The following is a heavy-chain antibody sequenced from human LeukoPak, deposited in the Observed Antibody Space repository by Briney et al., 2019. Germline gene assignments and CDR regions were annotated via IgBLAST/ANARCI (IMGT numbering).Heavy chain of an antibody. Sequence: PSETLSLTCTVSGGPISSTNYYWGWTRQPPGKRPEWIGNIYYSGSSYYNPSLQSRGTISVDSSKNQFSLRLSSATAADTAVYYCARILISSSGWTPFDYWGQGALVTVSS. D-gene: IGHD6-19*01. CDR1: GGPISSTNYY. CDR2: IYYSGSS. CDR3: ARILISSSGWTPFDY. J-gene: IGHJ4*02. V-gene: IGHV4-39*01.